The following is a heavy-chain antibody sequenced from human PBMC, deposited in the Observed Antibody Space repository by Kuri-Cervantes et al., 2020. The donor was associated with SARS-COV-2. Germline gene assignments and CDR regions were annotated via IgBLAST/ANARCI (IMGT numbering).Heavy chain of an antibody. V-gene: IGHV3-30-3*01. Sequence: GSLKISCAASGFIFSSYAIHWVRQAPGKGLEWVAVISYDGSNKYFADSVKGRFTISRDNSKNTLYLQMNSLRAEDTAVYYCARDYDSSGYNYPRYFDLWGRGTLVTVSS. CDR2: ISYDGSNK. D-gene: IGHD3-22*01. CDR3: ARDYDSSGYNYPRYFDL. J-gene: IGHJ2*01. CDR1: GFIFSSYA.